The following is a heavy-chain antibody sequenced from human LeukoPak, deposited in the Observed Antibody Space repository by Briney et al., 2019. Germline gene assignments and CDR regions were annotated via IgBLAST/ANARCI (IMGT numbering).Heavy chain of an antibody. Sequence: GESLKISCKVSSYTFTSYWIGWVRQMPGKGLEWMGIIYPGDSDTRYSPSLQGQVTISADKSISTAYLQWSSLKASDTAMYYYATQENSSGYHPFDYWGQGTLVTVSS. V-gene: IGHV5-51*01. D-gene: IGHD3-22*01. J-gene: IGHJ4*02. CDR1: SYTFTSYW. CDR2: IYPGDSDT. CDR3: ATQENSSGYHPFDY.